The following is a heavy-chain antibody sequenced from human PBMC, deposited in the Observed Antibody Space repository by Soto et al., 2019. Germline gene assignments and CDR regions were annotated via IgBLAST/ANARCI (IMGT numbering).Heavy chain of an antibody. Sequence: QVQLVQSGAEVKKPGASVKVSCKASGYMFIGYGINWVRQAPGQGLEWMGWISAYNGNIKYAQNLQGRVTMTTDTSTSTAYMEMRSLRSDDTAVYYCVRDLDGSGSYYTDYWGPGTLVTVSS. J-gene: IGHJ4*02. D-gene: IGHD3-10*01. CDR3: VRDLDGSGSYYTDY. CDR1: GYMFIGYG. CDR2: ISAYNGNI. V-gene: IGHV1-18*01.